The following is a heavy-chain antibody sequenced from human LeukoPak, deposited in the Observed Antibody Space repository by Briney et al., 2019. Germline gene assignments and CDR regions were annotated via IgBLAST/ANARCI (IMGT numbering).Heavy chain of an antibody. V-gene: IGHV3-7*01. CDR1: GFSFTNTW. D-gene: IGHD3-22*01. Sequence: PGGSLRLSCAASGFSFTNTWMTWVRQAPGKGLECVANIKTDGSEKYYVDSVGGRFTISRDNAKNSLYLQMNSLRVEDTAIYYCARDLNHDSSGWSQGTLVTVSS. CDR2: IKTDGSEK. CDR3: ARDLNHDSSG. J-gene: IGHJ4*02.